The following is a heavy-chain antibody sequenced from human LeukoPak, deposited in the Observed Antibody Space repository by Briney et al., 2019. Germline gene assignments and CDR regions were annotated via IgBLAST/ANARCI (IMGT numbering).Heavy chain of an antibody. CDR1: GFTVSSNY. Sequence: GGSLRPSCAASGFTVSSNYMSWVRLPPGKRLGWVAVIYSGGSTYYADSVKGRFTISRHNSKNTQYLQINSLRAEDTAVYDCAKGVGYRGYGAIDYWCQGTLVIVSA. CDR2: IYSGGST. CDR3: AKGVGYRGYGAIDY. V-gene: IGHV3-53*04. J-gene: IGHJ4*02. D-gene: IGHD5-12*01.